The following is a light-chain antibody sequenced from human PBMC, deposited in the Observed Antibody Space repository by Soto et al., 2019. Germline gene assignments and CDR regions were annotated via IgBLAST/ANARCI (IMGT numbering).Light chain of an antibody. CDR2: GAS. CDR1: QSVSSSY. Sequence: LVMKQSPATLSVSPGERATLSRRASQSVSSSYLAWYQQKPCQAPRLLIYGASSRATGISDRFSGWGSGTDFTLVISRLEPEDFAVYYCQHYGASPTWTFGQGTKLDI. V-gene: IGKV3-20*01. J-gene: IGKJ1*01. CDR3: QHYGASPTWT.